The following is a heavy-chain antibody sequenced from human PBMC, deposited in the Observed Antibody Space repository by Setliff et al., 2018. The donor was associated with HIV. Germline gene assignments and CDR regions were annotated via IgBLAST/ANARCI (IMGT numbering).Heavy chain of an antibody. CDR2: INRDGSEI. CDR3: ARRAYYDNSGPNAFDI. CDR1: GFTFSSNW. D-gene: IGHD3-22*01. Sequence: ESLRLSCAASGFTFSSNWMNWVRQAPGKGLEWVASINRDGSEIHYVGSVQGRFTISRDNAKNSLYLQMNSLRAEDTAVYYCARRAYYDNSGPNAFDIWGQGTMVTVSS. V-gene: IGHV3-7*01. J-gene: IGHJ3*02.